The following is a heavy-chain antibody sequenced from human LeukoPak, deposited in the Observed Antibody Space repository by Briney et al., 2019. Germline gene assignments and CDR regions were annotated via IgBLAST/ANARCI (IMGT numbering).Heavy chain of an antibody. V-gene: IGHV4-38-2*02. CDR2: IYHSGST. CDR1: GYSISSGYY. Sequence: SETLSLTCTVSGYSISSGYYWGWIRQPPGKGLEWIGSIYHSGSTYYNPSLKSRVTISVDTSKNQFSLKLSSVTAADAAVYYCAREGYSSGWHPDAFDIWGQGTMVTVSS. J-gene: IGHJ3*02. D-gene: IGHD6-19*01. CDR3: AREGYSSGWHPDAFDI.